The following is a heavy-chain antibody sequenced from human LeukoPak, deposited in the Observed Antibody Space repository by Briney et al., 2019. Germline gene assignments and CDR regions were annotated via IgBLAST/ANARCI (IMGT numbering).Heavy chain of an antibody. D-gene: IGHD5-24*01. V-gene: IGHV4-61*02. CDR1: GGSISSGTYY. J-gene: IGHJ4*02. CDR3: ARGRDGYNFLNRGEYYYFGY. CDR2: FYTSGST. Sequence: SETLSLTCTVSGGSISSGTYYWSWIRQPAGRGLEWIGRFYTSGSTNYNPSLKSRVTISVDTSKNQFSLRLNSVTAADTAVYYCARGRDGYNFLNRGEYYYFGYWGQGTLVTVSS.